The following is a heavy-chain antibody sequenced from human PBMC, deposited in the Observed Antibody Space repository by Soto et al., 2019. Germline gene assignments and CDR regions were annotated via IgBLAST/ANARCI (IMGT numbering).Heavy chain of an antibody. J-gene: IGHJ6*02. CDR3: ARRAYNYANMDV. CDR1: GYTFTTYY. D-gene: IGHD5-18*01. V-gene: IGHV1-46*01. CDR2: INPSGGST. Sequence: ASVKVSCKTSGYTFTTYYMHWVRRAPGQGLEWMGMINPSGGSTSYAQKFQGRVTMTRETSTRTIYIELSSLRRDDTAIYYCARRAYNYANMDVWGQGTTVTVYS.